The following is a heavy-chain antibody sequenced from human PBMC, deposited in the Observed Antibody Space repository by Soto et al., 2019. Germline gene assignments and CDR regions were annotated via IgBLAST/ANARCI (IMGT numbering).Heavy chain of an antibody. CDR3: VSDGRRTLFDY. J-gene: IGHJ4*02. D-gene: IGHD1-26*01. V-gene: IGHV3-30*03. Sequence: QVQLVESGGGVVQPGRSLRLSCAASGFTFSSYWMHWVRQAPGKGLEWVAVISYDGSNKYYADSVKGRFTISRDNSKNTLYLQMNSLRAEDTAVYYCVSDGRRTLFDYWGQGTLVTVSS. CDR2: ISYDGSNK. CDR1: GFTFSSYW.